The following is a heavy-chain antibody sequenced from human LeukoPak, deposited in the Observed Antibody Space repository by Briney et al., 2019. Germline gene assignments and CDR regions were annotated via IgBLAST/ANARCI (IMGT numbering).Heavy chain of an antibody. CDR1: GGTFSSYA. Sequence: SVKVSCKASGGTFSSYAFSWARQAPGQGLEWMGGIIPTFGRANHAEKFQGRVTITADESTNTVYLELSSLRSEDTAVFYCARGTMVVQDDAFDIWGQGTMVTVSS. CDR2: IIPTFGRA. D-gene: IGHD2-2*01. V-gene: IGHV1-69*01. J-gene: IGHJ3*02. CDR3: ARGTMVVQDDAFDI.